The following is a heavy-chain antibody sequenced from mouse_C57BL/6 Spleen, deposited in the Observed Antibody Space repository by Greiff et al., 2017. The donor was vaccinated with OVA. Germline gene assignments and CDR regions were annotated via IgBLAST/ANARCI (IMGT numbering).Heavy chain of an antibody. D-gene: IGHD2-2*01. CDR2: IHPNSGST. CDR1: GYTFTSYW. CDR3: ASINGLRDYAMDY. V-gene: IGHV1-64*01. Sequence: VQLQQPGAELVKPGASVKLSCKASGYTFTSYWMHWVKQRPGQGLEWIGMIHPNSGSTNYNEKFKSKATLTVDKSSSTAYMQLSSLTSEDSAVYYCASINGLRDYAMDYWGQGTSVTVSS. J-gene: IGHJ4*01.